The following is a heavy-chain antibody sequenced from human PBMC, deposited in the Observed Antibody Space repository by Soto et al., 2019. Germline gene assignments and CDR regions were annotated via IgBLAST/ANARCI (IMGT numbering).Heavy chain of an antibody. J-gene: IGHJ5*02. Sequence: QVQLVQSGAEVKEPGSSVNVSCKTSGGTFGNTAVTWVRQVPGQGLEWIGGIVPLFGTANYAQKFRGRVMITAGESTGTAYMDLSSLRSDDTAIYYSARDGDPGYSFWSGPLGGGRFDPWGQGTLVTVSS. CDR2: IVPLFGTA. CDR1: GGTFGNTA. V-gene: IGHV1-69*12. D-gene: IGHD3-3*01. CDR3: ARDGDPGYSFWSGPLGGGRFDP.